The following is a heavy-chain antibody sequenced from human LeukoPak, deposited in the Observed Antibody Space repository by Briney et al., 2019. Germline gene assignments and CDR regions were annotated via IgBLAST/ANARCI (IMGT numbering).Heavy chain of an antibody. CDR2: INHSGST. CDR3: ARDRRWLQFRYFDY. V-gene: IGHV4-34*09. J-gene: IGHJ4*02. Sequence: SETLPLTCAVYGGSFSGYYWSWIRQPPGKGLEWIGEINHSGSTNYNPSLKSRVTISVDTFKNQFSLKLSSVTAADTAVYYCARDRRWLQFRYFDYWGQGTLVTVSS. CDR1: GGSFSGYY. D-gene: IGHD5-24*01.